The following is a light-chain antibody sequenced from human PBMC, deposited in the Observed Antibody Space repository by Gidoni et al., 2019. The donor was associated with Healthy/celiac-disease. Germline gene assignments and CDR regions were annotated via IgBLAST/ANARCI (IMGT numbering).Light chain of an antibody. V-gene: IGKV4-1*01. CDR2: WAS. CDR1: QSVLYISNNKHY. Sequence: DIVMTQSPDSLAVSLCERAPINCKSSQSVLYISNNKHYFAWYQQKPGQPPKLLIYWASTRESGVPDLFSGSASGTDFPPTISSLQAEYVAVYYCQQYYSTPLTFGGGTKLEIK. J-gene: IGKJ4*01. CDR3: QQYYSTPLT.